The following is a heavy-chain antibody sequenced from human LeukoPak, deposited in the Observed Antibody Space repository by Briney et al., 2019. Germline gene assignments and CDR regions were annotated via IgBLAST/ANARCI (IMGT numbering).Heavy chain of an antibody. D-gene: IGHD3-3*01. Sequence: GGSLRLSCAASGFTFSDYYMSWIRQAPGKGLEWVSYISSSGSTIYYADSVKGRFTISRDNAKNSLYLQTNSLRAEDTAVYYCARLVGVVIPKYYFDYWGQGTLVTVSS. V-gene: IGHV3-11*01. CDR2: ISSSGSTI. CDR1: GFTFSDYY. J-gene: IGHJ4*02. CDR3: ARLVGVVIPKYYFDY.